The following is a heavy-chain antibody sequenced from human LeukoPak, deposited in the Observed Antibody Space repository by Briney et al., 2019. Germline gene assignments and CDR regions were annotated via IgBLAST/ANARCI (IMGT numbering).Heavy chain of an antibody. V-gene: IGHV4-30-4*07. CDR2: TYYSGST. CDR1: GGSISSGGYS. D-gene: IGHD4-23*01. CDR3: ARSYGGRGIDAFDI. J-gene: IGHJ3*02. Sequence: SETLCPTCAVSGGSISSGGYSWSWIRQPPGKGLEWTGYTYYSGSTYYNPSLKSRVTISVDTSKNQFSLKLSSVTAADTAVYYCARSYGGRGIDAFDIWGQGTMVTVSS.